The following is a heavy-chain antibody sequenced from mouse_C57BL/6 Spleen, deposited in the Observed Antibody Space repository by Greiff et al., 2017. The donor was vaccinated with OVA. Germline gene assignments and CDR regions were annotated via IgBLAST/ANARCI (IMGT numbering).Heavy chain of an antibody. D-gene: IGHD1-1*01. CDR1: GYTFTSYW. V-gene: IGHV1-72*01. CDR3: ARSEYYGSSYYFDY. Sequence: QVQLQQPGAELVKPGASVKLSCTASGYTFTSYWMHWVKQRPGRGLEWIGWIDPNSGGTKYTEKFKSKATLTVDKPSSTAYMQLSSLTSEDSAVYDCARSEYYGSSYYFDYWGQGTTLTVSS. J-gene: IGHJ2*01. CDR2: IDPNSGGT.